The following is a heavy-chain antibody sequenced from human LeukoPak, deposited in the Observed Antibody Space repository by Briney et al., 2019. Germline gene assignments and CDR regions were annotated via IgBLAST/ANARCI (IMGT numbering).Heavy chain of an antibody. CDR1: GGTFSIYA. D-gene: IGHD2/OR15-2a*01. CDR2: IIPIFGTA. V-gene: IGHV1-69*13. J-gene: IGHJ4*02. CDR3: ARDINRGGRFDY. Sequence: ASVKVSFKASGGTFSIYAISWVRQAPGQGLEWMGGIIPIFGTANYTQKFQGRVTITADESTSTAYMELSSLRSEDTAVYYCARDINRGGRFDYWGQGTLVTVSS.